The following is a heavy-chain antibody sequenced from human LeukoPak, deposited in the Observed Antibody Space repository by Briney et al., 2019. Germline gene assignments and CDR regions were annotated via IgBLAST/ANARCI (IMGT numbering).Heavy chain of an antibody. CDR3: ARVNGDWLKDAFDI. Sequence: GGSLRLSCAASGFTFSYYYMSWIRQAPGKGLEWVSYISSSGSTIYYADSVKGRFTISRDNAKNSLYLQMNSLRAEDTAVYYCARVNGDWLKDAFDIWGQGTMVTVSS. D-gene: IGHD3/OR15-3a*01. V-gene: IGHV3-11*01. CDR1: GFTFSYYY. CDR2: ISSSGSTI. J-gene: IGHJ3*02.